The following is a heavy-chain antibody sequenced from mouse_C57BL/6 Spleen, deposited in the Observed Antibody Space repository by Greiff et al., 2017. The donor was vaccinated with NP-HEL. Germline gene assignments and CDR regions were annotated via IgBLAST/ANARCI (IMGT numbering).Heavy chain of an antibody. CDR3: AREYYYGSSYAMDY. J-gene: IGHJ4*01. Sequence: EVQLQESGPGLVKPSQSLSLTCSVTGYSITSGYYWNWIRQFPGNKLEWMGYISYDGSNNYNPSLKNRISITRDTSKNQFFLKLNSVTTEDTATYYCAREYYYGSSYAMDYWGQGTSVTVSS. CDR2: ISYDGSN. V-gene: IGHV3-6*01. D-gene: IGHD1-1*01. CDR1: GYSITSGYY.